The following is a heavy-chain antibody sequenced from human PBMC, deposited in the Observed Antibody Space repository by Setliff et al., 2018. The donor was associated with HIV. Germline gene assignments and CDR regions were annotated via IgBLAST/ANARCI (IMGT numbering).Heavy chain of an antibody. J-gene: IGHJ4*02. V-gene: IGHV1-3*01. CDR2: INAGDDNT. CDR1: GYTFSTNA. D-gene: IGHD6-19*01. Sequence: GASVKVSCKAFGYTFSTNAIHWVRQAPGQRLEWMGYINAGDDNTRYSEKFQGRVTITRDTSANTAYMELSGLRSEDTAVYYCARGSCSGCYLSDYWGLGTLVTVS. CDR3: ARGSCSGCYLSDY.